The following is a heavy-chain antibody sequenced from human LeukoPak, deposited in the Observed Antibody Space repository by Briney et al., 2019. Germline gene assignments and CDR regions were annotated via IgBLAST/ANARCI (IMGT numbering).Heavy chain of an antibody. V-gene: IGHV1-2*02. CDR1: GYTFTGYY. D-gene: IGHD1-26*01. CDR2: INPNSGGT. Sequence: ASVKVSCKASGYTFTGYYMRWVRQAPGQGLEWMGWINPNSGGTNYAQKFRGRVTMTRDTSISTAYMELSRLRSDDTAVYYCARGPAPGWSSYYYYYYMDVWGKGTTVTVSS. J-gene: IGHJ6*03. CDR3: ARGPAPGWSSYYYYYYMDV.